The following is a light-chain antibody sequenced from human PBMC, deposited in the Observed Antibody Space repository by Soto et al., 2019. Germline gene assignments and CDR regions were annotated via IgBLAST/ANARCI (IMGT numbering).Light chain of an antibody. V-gene: IGLV2-11*01. CDR3: CSYAGTYTV. CDR1: SSDVGGYNY. Sequence: QSALAQPRSVSGSPGQSVTISCTGTSSDVGGYNYVSWYQQYPGKAPKLMIYDVTKRPSGVPDRFSGSKSCNTASLTISGLQAEDEADYYCCSYAGTYTVFGGGTQLTGL. CDR2: DVT. J-gene: IGLJ2*01.